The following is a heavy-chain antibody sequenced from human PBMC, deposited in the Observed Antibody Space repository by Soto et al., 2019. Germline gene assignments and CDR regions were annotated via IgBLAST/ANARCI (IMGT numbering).Heavy chain of an antibody. D-gene: IGHD1-20*01. J-gene: IGHJ4*02. V-gene: IGHV3-23*01. CDR3: ATVHNTSRSFDY. Sequence: XLRLSCASSGFTFNIYAMTWVRQAPGKRLEWVSTTGATGRTTYYSDAVKGRFTVSRDNSKNTLDLQMSNLRAEDTAVYYCATVHNTSRSFDYWGQGTLVTVSS. CDR1: GFTFNIYA. CDR2: TGATGRTT.